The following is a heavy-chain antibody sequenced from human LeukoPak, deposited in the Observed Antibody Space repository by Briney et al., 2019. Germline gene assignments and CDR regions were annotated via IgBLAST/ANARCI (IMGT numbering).Heavy chain of an antibody. V-gene: IGHV4-34*01. Sequence: SETLSLTCAVYGGSFSGYYWSWIRQPPGKGLEWIGEINHSGSTNYNPSLKSRVTISVDTSKNQFSLKLSSVTAADTAVYYCARGGRSYYCDSSGYYYRYFDLWGRGTLVTVSS. CDR3: ARGGRSYYCDSSGYYYRYFDL. J-gene: IGHJ2*01. CDR1: GGSFSGYY. D-gene: IGHD3-22*01. CDR2: INHSGST.